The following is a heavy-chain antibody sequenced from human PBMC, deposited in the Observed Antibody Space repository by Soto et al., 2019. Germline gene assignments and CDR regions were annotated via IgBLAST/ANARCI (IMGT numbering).Heavy chain of an antibody. CDR3: ARDRSLIFAVPPYGMDV. D-gene: IGHD3-3*01. Sequence: GTLRVSCVNSGFTFSDHEMYWVRQAPGKGPEWVSRISASGGTTSYADSVKGRFTISRDNARDSLYLHMNKLTAEDTAIYYCARDRSLIFAVPPYGMDVWGQGTTVTVSS. V-gene: IGHV3-48*03. CDR1: GFTFSDHE. CDR2: ISASGGTT. J-gene: IGHJ6*02.